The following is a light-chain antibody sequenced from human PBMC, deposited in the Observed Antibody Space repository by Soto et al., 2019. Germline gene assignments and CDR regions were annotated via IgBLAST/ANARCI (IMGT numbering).Light chain of an antibody. J-gene: IGLJ1*01. CDR1: SSDVGTYYS. Sequence: QSVLTQPPSASGSPGQSVTIPCTGASSDVGTYYSVSWYQQQPGKAPKLIIYEVFKRPSGVPDRFSGSKSGNTASLTVSGLQAEDEADYYCSSYAGSDVYVFGSGTKLTVL. V-gene: IGLV2-8*01. CDR2: EVF. CDR3: SSYAGSDVYV.